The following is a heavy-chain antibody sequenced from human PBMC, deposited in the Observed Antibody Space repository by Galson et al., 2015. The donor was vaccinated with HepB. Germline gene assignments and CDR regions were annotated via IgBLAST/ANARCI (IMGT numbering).Heavy chain of an antibody. D-gene: IGHD3-16*02. V-gene: IGHV3-23*01. CDR1: GFTSSSYA. CDR2: ISGSGGST. J-gene: IGHJ5*02. Sequence: SLRLSCAASGFTSSSYAMSWVRQAPGKGLEWVSAISGSGGSTYYADSVKGRFTISRDNSKNTLYLQMNSLRAEDTAVYYCAKGALDPPFTFGGVIVSNWSDPWGQGTLVTVSS. CDR3: AKGALDPPFTFGGVIVSNWSDP.